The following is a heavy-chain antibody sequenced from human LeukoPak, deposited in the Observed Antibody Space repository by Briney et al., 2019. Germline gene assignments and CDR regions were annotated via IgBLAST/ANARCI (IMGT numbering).Heavy chain of an antibody. CDR3: ARAWRITMIVD. J-gene: IGHJ4*02. CDR2: IYYSGST. CDR1: GGSISSYY. V-gene: IGHV4-59*06. D-gene: IGHD3-22*01. Sequence: SETLSLTCTVSGGSISSYYWSWIRQPPGKGLEWIGYIYYSGSTYYNPFLKSRVTISVDTSKYQFSLKLSSVTAADTAVYYCARAWRITMIVDWGQGTLVTVSS.